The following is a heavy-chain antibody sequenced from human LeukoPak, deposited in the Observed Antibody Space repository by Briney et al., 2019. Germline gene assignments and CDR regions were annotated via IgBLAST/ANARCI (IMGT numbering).Heavy chain of an antibody. CDR2: LYYNGRT. D-gene: IGHD3-22*01. CDR3: ARANYYDTIGYSRGAFDI. Sequence: SETLSLTCTVSGGSISTYYWSWIRQPPGKGLEWIGYLYYNGRTNYNPSLKSRVTLSLDTSKNQFSLKLSSVTAADTALYYCARANYYDTIGYSRGAFDIWGQGTMVTVSS. CDR1: GGSISTYY. V-gene: IGHV4-59*08. J-gene: IGHJ3*02.